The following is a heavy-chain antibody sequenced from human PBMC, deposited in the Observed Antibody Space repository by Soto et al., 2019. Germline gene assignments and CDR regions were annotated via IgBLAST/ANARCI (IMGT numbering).Heavy chain of an antibody. J-gene: IGHJ6*02. D-gene: IGHD6-6*01. CDR3: ARSGPHYSSSWVFYYYGMDV. CDR2: IIPIFGTA. Sequence: GASVKVSCKASGGTFSSYAISWVRQAPGQGLEWMGGIIPIFGTANYAQKFQGRVTMTRDTSISTAYMELSRLRSDDTAVYYCARSGPHYSSSWVFYYYGMDVWGQGTTVTVSS. V-gene: IGHV1-69*05. CDR1: GGTFSSYA.